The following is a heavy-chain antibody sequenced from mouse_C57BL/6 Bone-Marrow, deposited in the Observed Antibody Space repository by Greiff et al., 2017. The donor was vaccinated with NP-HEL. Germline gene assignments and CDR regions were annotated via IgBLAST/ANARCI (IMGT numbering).Heavy chain of an antibody. CDR3: AREFPDYYGYHY. Sequence: EVNVVESGGDLVKPGGSLKLSCAASGFTFSSYGMSWVRQTPDKRLEWVATISSGGSYTYYPDSVKGRFTISRDNAKNTLYLQMSSLKSEDTAMYYCAREFPDYYGYHYWGQGTTLTVSS. CDR2: ISSGGSYT. CDR1: GFTFSSYG. J-gene: IGHJ2*01. V-gene: IGHV5-6*01. D-gene: IGHD1-1*01.